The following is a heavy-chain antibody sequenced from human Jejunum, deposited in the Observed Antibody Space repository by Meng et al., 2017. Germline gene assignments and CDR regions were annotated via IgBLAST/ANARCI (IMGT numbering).Heavy chain of an antibody. D-gene: IGHD3-22*01. Sequence: GSLRLSCAVSGYSISSGYYWGWIRQSPGKGLEWIASIFHSGTTYYNPSLESRVTISADTSKNQFSLKLTSVTAADTAVYYCARTRYYSSSGYYEFGYWGQGNLVTVSS. J-gene: IGHJ4*02. V-gene: IGHV4-38-2*01. CDR2: IFHSGTT. CDR1: GYSISSGYY. CDR3: ARTRYYSSSGYYEFGY.